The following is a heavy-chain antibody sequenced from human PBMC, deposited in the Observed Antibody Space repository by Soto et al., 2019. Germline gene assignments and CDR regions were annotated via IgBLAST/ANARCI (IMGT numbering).Heavy chain of an antibody. CDR2: INAGNGNR. V-gene: IGHV1-3*01. J-gene: IGHJ4*02. CDR3: ARESLWFGELLSYFDY. CDR1: GYTFTRHG. D-gene: IGHD3-10*01. Sequence: ASVKVSCEASGYTFTRHGVSWVRQAPGQGLEWMGWINAGNGNRRYSRKFQGRVTITSDTSASTAYMELSSLRSEDTAVYYCARESLWFGELLSYFDYWGQGTLVTVSS.